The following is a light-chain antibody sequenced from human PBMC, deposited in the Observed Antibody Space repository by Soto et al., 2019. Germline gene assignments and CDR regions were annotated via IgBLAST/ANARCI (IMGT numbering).Light chain of an antibody. CDR2: GAS. J-gene: IGKJ3*01. CDR3: QQYNNWPYT. CDR1: QSVCSN. Sequence: EIVMTQSPATLSVSPGERASLSCRASQSVCSNLAWYQQKPGQPPRLLIFGASTRATGIPARFSGSGSGTEFTLTISSLQSEDFAAYYCQQYNNWPYTFGPGTRVDFK. V-gene: IGKV3-15*01.